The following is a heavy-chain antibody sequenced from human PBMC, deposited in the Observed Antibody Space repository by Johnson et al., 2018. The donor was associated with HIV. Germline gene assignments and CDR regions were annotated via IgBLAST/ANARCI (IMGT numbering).Heavy chain of an antibody. Sequence: QMLLVESGGGVVQPGGSLRLSCAASGFTFSDYYMTWIRQAPGKGLEWLSFISSSGDIIRYADSVKGRFTISRDNAKNSLYLQMNGLRAEDTAVYYCARNEYSNYGGRDAFDIWGQGTMVTVPS. CDR2: ISSSGDII. V-gene: IGHV3-11*04. J-gene: IGHJ3*02. D-gene: IGHD4-11*01. CDR1: GFTFSDYY. CDR3: ARNEYSNYGGRDAFDI.